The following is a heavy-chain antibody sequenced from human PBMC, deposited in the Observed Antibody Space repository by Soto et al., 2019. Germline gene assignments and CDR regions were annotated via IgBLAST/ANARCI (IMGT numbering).Heavy chain of an antibody. J-gene: IGHJ4*02. Sequence: QVQLQESGPGLVKPSQTLSLTCTVSGGSISSGDYYWSWIRQPPGKGLEWIGYIYYSGSTYYNPSLKGRGAISVDTSKDQFSLKLSSVTAADTAVYYCAREGGYYDSSGYYNGWGQGTLVTVSS. CDR2: IYYSGST. V-gene: IGHV4-30-4*01. D-gene: IGHD3-22*01. CDR3: AREGGYYDSSGYYNG. CDR1: GGSISSGDYY.